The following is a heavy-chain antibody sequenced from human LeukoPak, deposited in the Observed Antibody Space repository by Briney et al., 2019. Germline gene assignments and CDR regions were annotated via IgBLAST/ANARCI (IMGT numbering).Heavy chain of an antibody. D-gene: IGHD1-7*01. CDR3: ARHETTYFDL. Sequence: SETLSLTCTVSGGSTSAYYWSWIRQPPGKGLEWIGYIYSRGSTNYNPSLKSRVTISEDTSKNQFSLEVSSVTAADTAVYFRARHETTYFDLWGRGTLVAVSS. V-gene: IGHV4-59*08. CDR2: IYSRGST. J-gene: IGHJ2*01. CDR1: GGSTSAYY.